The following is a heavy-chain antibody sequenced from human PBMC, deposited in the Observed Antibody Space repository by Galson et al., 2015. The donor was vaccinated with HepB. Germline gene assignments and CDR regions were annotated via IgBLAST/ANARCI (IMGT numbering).Heavy chain of an antibody. J-gene: IGHJ2*01. V-gene: IGHV3-30*18. CDR3: AKDGGIYSRAPGWYFDL. CDR1: GFTFSSYG. Sequence: SLRLSCAASGFTFSSYGMHWVRQAPGKGLEWVAVISYDGSNKYYADSVKGRFTISRDNSKNTLYLQMNSLRAEDTAVYYCAKDGGIYSRAPGWYFDLWGRGTLVTVSS. CDR2: ISYDGSNK. D-gene: IGHD3-16*01.